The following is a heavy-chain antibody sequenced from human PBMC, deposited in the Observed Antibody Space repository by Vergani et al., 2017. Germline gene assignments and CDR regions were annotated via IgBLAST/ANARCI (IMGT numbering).Heavy chain of an antibody. V-gene: IGHV4-34*11. Sequence: QVQLQQWGAGLLKPSETLSLTCAVYGGSFSGYYWSWIRQPPGKGLEWIGYIYYSGSTNYNPSLKSRVTISVDTSKNQFSLRLSSVTAADTAVYYCARGRFGELLGRSSVGFDYWGQGTLVTVSS. CDR1: GGSFSGYY. D-gene: IGHD3-10*01. CDR2: IYYSGST. CDR3: ARGRFGELLGRSSVGFDY. J-gene: IGHJ4*02.